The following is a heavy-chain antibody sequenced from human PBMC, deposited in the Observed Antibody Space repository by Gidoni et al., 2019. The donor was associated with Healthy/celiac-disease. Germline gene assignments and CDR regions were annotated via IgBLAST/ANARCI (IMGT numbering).Heavy chain of an antibody. CDR3: ETARHNGMDV. Sequence: EVQLVESGGVVVQPGGPLRLPGAASGFTFDDYTMHWVRQSQGKGLGCVSIISWDGGRPCYADYVKSRFTITRDKSNNSLYQQMTSRRTDDTALYYCETARHNGMDVWGQGTTVTVSS. V-gene: IGHV3-43*01. CDR2: ISWDGGRP. CDR1: GFTFDDYT. J-gene: IGHJ6*02.